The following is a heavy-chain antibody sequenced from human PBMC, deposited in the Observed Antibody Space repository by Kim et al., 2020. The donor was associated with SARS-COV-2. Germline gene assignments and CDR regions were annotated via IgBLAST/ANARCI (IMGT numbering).Heavy chain of an antibody. CDR1: GFTFSRYW. J-gene: IGHJ4*02. V-gene: IGHV3-74*01. Sequence: GGSLRLSCAASGFTFSRYWMNWVRQAPGKGLVWVSRITSDGSITAYADSVKGRVTISRDNAKNTLYLQMNSLRAEDTAVYYCVNFGGDYPYWGQGTLVTV. CDR2: ITSDGSIT. D-gene: IGHD4-17*01. CDR3: VNFGGDYPY.